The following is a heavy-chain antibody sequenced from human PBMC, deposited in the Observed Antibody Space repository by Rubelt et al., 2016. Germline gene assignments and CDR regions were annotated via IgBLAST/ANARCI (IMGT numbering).Heavy chain of an antibody. V-gene: IGHV4-59*01. J-gene: IGHJ2*01. CDR2: IFYSGST. CDR1: GGSISSYY. CDR3: ARVVQTPPITNSYFDL. Sequence: GPGLVKPSETLSLTCTVSGGSISSYYWSWIRQPPGKGLEWIGYIFYSGSTNYNLSLKSRVTISVDMSKSQFSLKLSSVTAADTAVYYCARVVQTPPITNSYFDLGGRGTLVTVSS. D-gene: IGHD4/OR15-4a*01.